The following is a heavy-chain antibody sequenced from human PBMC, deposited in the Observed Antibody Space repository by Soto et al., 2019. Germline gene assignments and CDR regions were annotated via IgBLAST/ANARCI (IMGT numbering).Heavy chain of an antibody. CDR2: ISYDGSNK. D-gene: IGHD2-15*01. CDR3: ARDPSYCSGGTCLAFDY. Sequence: SLRLSCAASGFTFSRHTMHWVRQAPGKGLEWVASISYDGSNKYYADSVKGRFTISRDNSKNTLSVQMDSLRAEDTAVYYCARDPSYCSGGTCLAFDYWGQGTLVTVSS. V-gene: IGHV3-30*04. CDR1: GFTFSRHT. J-gene: IGHJ4*02.